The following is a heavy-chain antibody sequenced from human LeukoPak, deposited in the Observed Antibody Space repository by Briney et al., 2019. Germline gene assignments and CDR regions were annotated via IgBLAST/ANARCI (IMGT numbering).Heavy chain of an antibody. CDR1: GGSINTSSYS. V-gene: IGHV4-30-4*07. J-gene: IGHJ5*02. D-gene: IGHD2-15*01. CDR3: ARVVAVAATWFDT. Sequence: SETLSLTCAVSGGSINTSSYSWSWIRQPPGKGLEWIGYMYSSGSSYYNPSLKSRVSISVDTSKNQFSLKMSSVTAADTAVYYCARVVAVAATWFDTWGQGTLVTGSS. CDR2: MYSSGSS.